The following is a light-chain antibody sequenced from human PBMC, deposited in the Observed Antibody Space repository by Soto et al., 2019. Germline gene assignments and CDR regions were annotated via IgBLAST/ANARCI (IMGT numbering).Light chain of an antibody. Sequence: QAVVTQPPSVSAAPGQKVTISCSGSSSNIGNNYVSWYQQLPGTAPKLLIHDNNQRPSGISDRFSGSKSGTSATLGITGLQTGDEADYYCGTWDSSLSAVVFGGGTKLTVL. CDR2: DNN. CDR1: SSNIGNNY. J-gene: IGLJ2*01. CDR3: GTWDSSLSAVV. V-gene: IGLV1-51*01.